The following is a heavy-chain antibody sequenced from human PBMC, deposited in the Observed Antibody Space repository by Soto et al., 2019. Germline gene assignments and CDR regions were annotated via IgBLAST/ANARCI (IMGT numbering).Heavy chain of an antibody. CDR2: IIPIFGTA. V-gene: IGHV1-69*13. Sequence: SVKVSRKACGGSFSSYAISWVRQAPGQGLEWMGGIIPIFGTANYAQKFQGRVTITADESTSTAYMGLSSLRSQDTAVYYCAANHLPGYSISLSPTYYCIDVWGQGTTLTVS. CDR3: AANHLPGYSISLSPTYYCIDV. D-gene: IGHD6-13*01. CDR1: GGSFSSYA. J-gene: IGHJ6*02.